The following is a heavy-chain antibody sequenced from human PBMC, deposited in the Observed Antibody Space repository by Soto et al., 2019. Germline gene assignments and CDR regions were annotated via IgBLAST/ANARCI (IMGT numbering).Heavy chain of an antibody. J-gene: IGHJ4*02. Sequence: PGGAPRPFWAASGFTFSSYAMNWVRQAPGKGVEVVPVICWRGGSTYYADSVEGLVTISRDNSKNTLYLQMNRLRGRGTAVYFCAKRNYGSEFAYWGQGTLVTVSS. V-gene: IGHV3-23*01. D-gene: IGHD3-10*01. CDR2: ICWRGGST. CDR3: AKRNYGSEFAY. CDR1: GFTFSSYA.